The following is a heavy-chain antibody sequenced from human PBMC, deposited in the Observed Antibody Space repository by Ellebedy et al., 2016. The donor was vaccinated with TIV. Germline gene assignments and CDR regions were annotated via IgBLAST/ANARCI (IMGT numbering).Heavy chain of an antibody. V-gene: IGHV1-3*01. D-gene: IGHD3-16*01. CDR3: ARDYGWSNIAGGDY. CDR1: GYTFITYG. J-gene: IGHJ4*02. Sequence: AASVKVSCKASGYTFITYGLHWVRQAPGQSLEWMGYINAANGNTEYSEKFHGRVTITRDTSARTTYMELSSLTSEDTAVYYCARDYGWSNIAGGDYWGQGTLVTIST. CDR2: INAANGNT.